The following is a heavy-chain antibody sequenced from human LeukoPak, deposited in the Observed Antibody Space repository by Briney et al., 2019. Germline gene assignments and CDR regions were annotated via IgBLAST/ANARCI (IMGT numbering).Heavy chain of an antibody. CDR3: ARDSILLPGAFDI. CDR2: ISSDGSNK. V-gene: IGHV3-30-3*01. Sequence: PGGSLRLSCAASGFSFSTFAMHWARQAPGKGLEWVAVISSDGSNKYTADSVKGRFTISRDNAKNSLYLQMNSLRAEDTAVYYCARDSILLPGAFDIWGQGTMVTVSS. J-gene: IGHJ3*02. D-gene: IGHD2-15*01. CDR1: GFSFSTFA.